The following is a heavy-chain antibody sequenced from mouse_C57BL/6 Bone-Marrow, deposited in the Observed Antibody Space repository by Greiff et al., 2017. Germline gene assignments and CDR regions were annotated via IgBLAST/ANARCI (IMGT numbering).Heavy chain of an antibody. CDR1: GYSITSGYD. D-gene: IGHD1-1*02. CDR3: ARGRWEGFAY. Sequence: DVKLQESGPGMVKPSQSLSLTCTVTGYSITSGYDWHWIRHFPGNKLEWMGYISYSGSTNYNPSLKSRISITHDTSKNHFFLKLNSVTTEDTATYYCARGRWEGFAYWGQGTLVTVSA. V-gene: IGHV3-1*01. J-gene: IGHJ3*01. CDR2: ISYSGST.